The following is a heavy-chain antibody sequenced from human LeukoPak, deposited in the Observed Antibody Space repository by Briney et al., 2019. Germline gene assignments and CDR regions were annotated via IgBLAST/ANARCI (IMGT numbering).Heavy chain of an antibody. J-gene: IGHJ4*02. CDR1: GFTFKTFA. CDR2: RDTDGRLT. CDR3: ARAISHFVIGGAAY. Sequence: PGGYLRLSCAASGFTFKTFAMSWVRQAPGKGLEWVSSRDTDGRLTYYDDSVRGRFTISRDNSRDTLYLQMDSLRAEDSAVYYCARAISHFVIGGAAYWGQGTQVTVS. V-gene: IGHV3-23*05. D-gene: IGHD3-3*01.